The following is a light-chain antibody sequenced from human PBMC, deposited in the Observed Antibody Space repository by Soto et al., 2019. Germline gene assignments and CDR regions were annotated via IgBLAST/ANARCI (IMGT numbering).Light chain of an antibody. CDR1: QSVTSTY. J-gene: IGKJ3*01. CDR3: QQYHSLPTT. CDR2: GAS. Sequence: EIVWTQSPGTLSLSPGERATLSCRASQSVTSTYLAWYQQKPGQPPRLLIYGASNRATGIPDRFSGSGSGTDFTLTISRLEPEDFTVYYCQQYHSLPTTFGPGTKVDI. V-gene: IGKV3-20*01.